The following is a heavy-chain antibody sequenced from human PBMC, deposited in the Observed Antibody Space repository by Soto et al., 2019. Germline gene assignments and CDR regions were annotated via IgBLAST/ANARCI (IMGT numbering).Heavy chain of an antibody. CDR3: AREYYYDSSGYRYYYYGMDV. V-gene: IGHV1-18*01. Sequence: ASVKVSCKASGYTFTSYGISWVRQAPGQGLEWMGWISAYNGNTNYAQKLQGRVTMTTDTSTSTAYMELRSLRSDDTAVYYCAREYYYDSSGYRYYYYGMDVWGQGTTVTVSS. CDR1: GYTFTSYG. D-gene: IGHD3-22*01. CDR2: ISAYNGNT. J-gene: IGHJ6*02.